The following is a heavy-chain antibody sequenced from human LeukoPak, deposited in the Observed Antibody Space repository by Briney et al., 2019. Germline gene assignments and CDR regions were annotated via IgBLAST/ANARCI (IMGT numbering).Heavy chain of an antibody. V-gene: IGHV5-51*01. CDR1: GYSFTSYW. CDR3: ARRPLYDSSGYYFDAFDI. CDR2: IYPGDSDT. D-gene: IGHD3-22*01. Sequence: GESLKIPCKGSGYSFTSYWIGWVRQMPGKGLEWMGIIYPGDSDTRYSPSFQGQVTISADKSISTAYLQWSSLKASDTAMYYCARRPLYDSSGYYFDAFDIWGQGTMVTVSS. J-gene: IGHJ3*02.